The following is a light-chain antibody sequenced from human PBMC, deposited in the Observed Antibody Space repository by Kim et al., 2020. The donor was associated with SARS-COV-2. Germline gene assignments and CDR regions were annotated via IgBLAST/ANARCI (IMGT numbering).Light chain of an antibody. Sequence: DIRMTQPPSSLSASVGDRVTITCRSSQGISNFLAWYQQKPGKVPQLLIYDASVLQSGVPSRFSGSGSGTDFTLTISGLQPEDIASYYCQRYNSAPWTFGQGTKLEI. J-gene: IGKJ1*01. CDR3: QRYNSAPWT. V-gene: IGKV1-27*01. CDR1: QGISNF. CDR2: DAS.